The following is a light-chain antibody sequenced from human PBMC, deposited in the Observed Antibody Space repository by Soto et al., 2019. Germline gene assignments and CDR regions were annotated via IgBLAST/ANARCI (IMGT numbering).Light chain of an antibody. Sequence: DIPMTQSPLSLSASVGDRVTITCRASQSISTYLTWYQQNPGKAPKLLIYAASTLQSGAPSSFSGSGSGTDFTLTISSLQPEDFATYFCQQRYMIPCSFGQGTKLEIK. CDR2: AAS. CDR1: QSISTY. J-gene: IGKJ2*02. CDR3: QQRYMIPCS. V-gene: IGKV1-39*01.